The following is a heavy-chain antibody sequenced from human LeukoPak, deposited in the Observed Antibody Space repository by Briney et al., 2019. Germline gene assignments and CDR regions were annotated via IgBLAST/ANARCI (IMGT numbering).Heavy chain of an antibody. Sequence: GGSLRLSCAASGFTFSSYSMNWVRQAPGKGLEWVSSISSSSSYIYYADSVKGRFTISRDNAKNSLYLQINSLRVEDTAVYYCAKGAYYGDWGQGTLVTVSS. CDR1: GFTFSSYS. CDR2: ISSSSSYI. CDR3: AKGAYYGD. D-gene: IGHD3-3*01. J-gene: IGHJ4*02. V-gene: IGHV3-21*04.